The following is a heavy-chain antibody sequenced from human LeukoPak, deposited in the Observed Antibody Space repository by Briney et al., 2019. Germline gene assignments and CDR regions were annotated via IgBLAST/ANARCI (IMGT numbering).Heavy chain of an antibody. CDR3: ARSPGSSWYKGGFQH. J-gene: IGHJ1*01. Sequence: SETLSLTCAVYGGSFSGYYWSWIRQPPGKGLEWIGEINHSGSTNYNPSLKSRVTISVDTSKNQFSLKLSSVTAADTAVYYCARSPGSSWYKGGFQHWGQGTLVTVSS. CDR1: GGSFSGYY. D-gene: IGHD6-13*01. V-gene: IGHV4-34*01. CDR2: INHSGST.